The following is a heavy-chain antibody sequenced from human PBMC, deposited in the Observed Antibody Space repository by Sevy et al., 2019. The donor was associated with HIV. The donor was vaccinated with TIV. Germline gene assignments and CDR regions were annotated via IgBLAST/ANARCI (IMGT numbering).Heavy chain of an antibody. D-gene: IGHD7-27*01. CDR3: ARDQLGSMDY. Sequence: GGSLRLSCAVSGFTFSTYAMHWVRQAPGKGLECVAIVSSDGSEINYADSVKGRFTISRYNSRNTLYLQMNSLRTEDTALYYCARDQLGSMDYWGQGTLVTVSS. CDR1: GFTFSTYA. CDR2: VSSDGSEI. V-gene: IGHV3-30-3*01. J-gene: IGHJ4*02.